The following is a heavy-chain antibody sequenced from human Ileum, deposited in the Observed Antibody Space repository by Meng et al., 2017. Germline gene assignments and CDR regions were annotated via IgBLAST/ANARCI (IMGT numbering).Heavy chain of an antibody. D-gene: IGHD2-21*01. CDR2: VSSSGSP. CDR3: ARSGYGGGLY. V-gene: IGHV4-59*13. CDR1: GGSINSYY. J-gene: IGHJ4*02. Sequence: QLQSQEAVSRLAAPSETLSLICTVSGGSINSYYWNWIRRSPGKGLEWFGFVSSSGSPSYDPSLRSRVTISVDTSKSQFSLRLNSVTAADTAVYYCARSGYGGGLYWGQGTLVTVSS.